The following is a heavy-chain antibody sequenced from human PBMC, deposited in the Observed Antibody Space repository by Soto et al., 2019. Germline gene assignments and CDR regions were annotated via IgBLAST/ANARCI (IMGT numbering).Heavy chain of an antibody. D-gene: IGHD6-6*01. Sequence: GGSLRLSCAASGFTFSSYGMHWVRQAPGKGLEWVAVISYDGSNKYYADSVKGRFTISRDNSKNSLYLQMNSLRAEDTAVYYCASTRGAYRSSADFDYWGQGILVTLSS. CDR2: ISYDGSNK. CDR3: ASTRGAYRSSADFDY. J-gene: IGHJ4*02. V-gene: IGHV3-30*03. CDR1: GFTFSSYG.